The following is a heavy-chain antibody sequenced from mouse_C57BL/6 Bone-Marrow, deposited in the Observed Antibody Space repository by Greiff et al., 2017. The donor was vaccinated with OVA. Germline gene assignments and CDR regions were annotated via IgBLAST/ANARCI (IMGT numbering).Heavy chain of an antibody. D-gene: IGHD1-2*01. J-gene: IGHJ4*01. CDR2: IDPSDSYT. Sequence: VQLQQPGAELVMPGASVKLSCKASGYTFTSYWMHWVKQRPGQGPEWIGEIDPSDSYTNYNQKFKGKSTLTVDKSSSTAYMQLSSLTSEDSAVYYCARDSITTEAMDYWGQGTSVTVSS. CDR1: GYTFTSYW. CDR3: ARDSITTEAMDY. V-gene: IGHV1-69*01.